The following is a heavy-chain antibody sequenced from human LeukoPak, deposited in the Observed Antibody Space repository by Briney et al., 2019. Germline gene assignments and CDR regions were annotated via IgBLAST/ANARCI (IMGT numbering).Heavy chain of an antibody. CDR1: GDSVSSNSAA. J-gene: IGHJ5*02. V-gene: IGHV6-1*01. CDR2: TYYRSKWYN. Sequence: SQTLSLTCAISGDSVSSNSAAWNWIRQSPSRGLEWLGRTYYRSKWYNDYAVSVKSRITINPDTSKNQFSLQLNSVTPEDTAVYYCARGSRSSSWYLDWFDPWGQGTLVTVSS. D-gene: IGHD6-13*01. CDR3: ARGSRSSSWYLDWFDP.